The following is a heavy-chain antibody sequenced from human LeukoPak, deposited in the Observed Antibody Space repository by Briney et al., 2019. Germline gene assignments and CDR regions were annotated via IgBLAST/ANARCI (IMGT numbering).Heavy chain of an antibody. D-gene: IGHD3-22*01. V-gene: IGHV4-61*01. Sequence: PSETLSLTCTVSGGSVSSGSYYWSWIRQPPGKGLEWIGYIYYSGSTNYNPSLKSRVTISVDTSKNQFSLNLSSVTAAGTAMYYCARDRSPEGYYDSSHWDYYHGMDVWGQGTTVTVSS. CDR2: IYYSGST. J-gene: IGHJ6*02. CDR1: GGSVSSGSYY. CDR3: ARDRSPEGYYDSSHWDYYHGMDV.